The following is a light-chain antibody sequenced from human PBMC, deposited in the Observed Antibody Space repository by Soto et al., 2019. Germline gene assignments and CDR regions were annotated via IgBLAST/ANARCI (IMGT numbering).Light chain of an antibody. CDR2: EVS. J-gene: IGLJ3*02. V-gene: IGLV2-14*01. CDR3: TSYSRYRVLV. Sequence: QSALTQPASVSGSLGQSITISCTGTSSDIGGYKYVSWYQQHPGKAPKLIIFEVSNRPSGVSDRFSGSNSDNTASLTISGLQAEDEADYYCTSYSRYRVLVFGGGTKLTVL. CDR1: SSDIGGYKY.